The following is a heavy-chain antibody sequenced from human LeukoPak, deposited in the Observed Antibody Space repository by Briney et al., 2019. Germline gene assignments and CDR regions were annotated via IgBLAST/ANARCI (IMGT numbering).Heavy chain of an antibody. CDR1: GGSFSGYY. J-gene: IGHJ4*02. V-gene: IGHV4-34*01. D-gene: IGHD3-22*01. Sequence: PSETLSLTCAVYGGSFSGYYWSWIRQPPGKGLEWIGEINHSGSTNYNPSLKSRVTISVDTSKNQFSLKLSSVTAADTAVYYCASSFTDYYDSSGQVSWGRGTLVTVSS. CDR2: INHSGST. CDR3: ASSFTDYYDSSGQVS.